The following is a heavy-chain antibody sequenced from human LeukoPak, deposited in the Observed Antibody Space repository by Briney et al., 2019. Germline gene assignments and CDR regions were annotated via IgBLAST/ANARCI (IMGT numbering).Heavy chain of an antibody. J-gene: IGHJ4*02. CDR1: GGSISSSSYF. Sequence: SETLSLTCTVSGGSISSSSYFWDWIRQPPGKGLGWIGRIHYSGITYYNPSLKSRVTISVDTTKNQLSLKLSSVTAADTAVYYCARGGSGASPDSWGQGTLVIVSS. CDR2: IHYSGIT. D-gene: IGHD5-12*01. V-gene: IGHV4-39*07. CDR3: ARGGSGASPDS.